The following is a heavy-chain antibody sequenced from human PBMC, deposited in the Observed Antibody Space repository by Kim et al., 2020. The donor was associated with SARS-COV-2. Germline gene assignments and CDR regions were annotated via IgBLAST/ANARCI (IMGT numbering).Heavy chain of an antibody. V-gene: IGHV1-18*01. Sequence: NYAQKLQGRVTMTTDTSTSTAYMELSSLRSDDTAVYYCARDQRGSWKIDYWGQGTLVTVSS. CDR3: ARDQRGSWKIDY. J-gene: IGHJ4*02. D-gene: IGHD6-13*01.